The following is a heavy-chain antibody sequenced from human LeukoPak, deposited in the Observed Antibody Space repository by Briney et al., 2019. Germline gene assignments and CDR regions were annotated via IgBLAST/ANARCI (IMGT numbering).Heavy chain of an antibody. J-gene: IGHJ4*02. CDR3: ARVPASGWIDY. CDR2: IYYSGST. Sequence: PSETLSLTCTVSGGSISSGDYYWSWIRQPPGKGLEWIGYIYYSGSTYYNPSLKSRVTISVDTSKNQFSLKLSSVTAADTAVYYCARVPASGWIDYWGQGTLVTVSS. V-gene: IGHV4-30-4*08. D-gene: IGHD6-19*01. CDR1: GGSISSGDYY.